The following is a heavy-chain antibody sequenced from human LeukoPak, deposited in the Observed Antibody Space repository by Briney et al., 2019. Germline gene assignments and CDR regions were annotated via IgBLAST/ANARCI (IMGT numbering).Heavy chain of an antibody. CDR3: ARVLFYDYVWGSYRLSPYGMDV. CDR2: INHSGST. J-gene: IGHJ6*02. V-gene: IGHV4-34*01. CDR1: GFTVSSNY. D-gene: IGHD3-16*02. Sequence: GSLRLSCAASGFTVSSNYMSWIRQPPGKGLEWIGEINHSGSTNYNPSLKGRVTISVDTSKNQFSLKLSSVTAADTAVYYCARVLFYDYVWGSYRLSPYGMDVWGQGTTVTVSS.